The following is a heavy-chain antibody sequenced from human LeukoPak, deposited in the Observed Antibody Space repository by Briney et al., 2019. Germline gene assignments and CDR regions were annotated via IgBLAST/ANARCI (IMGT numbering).Heavy chain of an antibody. D-gene: IGHD3-10*01. CDR3: ARAIYYYGSGMRFDY. J-gene: IGHJ4*02. CDR2: IYYSGST. CDR1: GGSISSYY. V-gene: IGHV4-59*01. Sequence: SETLPLTCTVSGGSISSYYWSWIRQPPGKGLEWIGYIYYSGSTNYNPSLKSRVTISVDTSKNQFSLKLSSVTAADTAVYYCARAIYYYGSGMRFDYWGQGTLVTVSS.